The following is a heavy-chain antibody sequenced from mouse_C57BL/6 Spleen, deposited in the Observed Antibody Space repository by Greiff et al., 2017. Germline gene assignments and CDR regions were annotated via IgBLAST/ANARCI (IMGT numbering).Heavy chain of an antibody. CDR2: IYPGDGDT. CDR3: ARGYDGYWD. D-gene: IGHD2-3*01. V-gene: IGHV1-82*01. CDR1: GYAFSSSW. J-gene: IGHJ2*01. Sequence: QVQLQQSGPELVKPGASVKISCKASGYAFSSSWMNWVKQRPGKGLEWIGRIYPGDGDTNYNGKFKGKATLTADKSSSTAYMQLSSLTSEDSAVYFCARGYDGYWDWGQGTTLTVSS.